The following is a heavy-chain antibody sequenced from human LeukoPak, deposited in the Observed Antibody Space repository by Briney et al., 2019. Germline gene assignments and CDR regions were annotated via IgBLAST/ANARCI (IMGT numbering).Heavy chain of an antibody. CDR3: AKDVVAVADATWFDP. D-gene: IGHD6-19*01. V-gene: IGHV3-30*02. J-gene: IGHJ5*02. CDR1: GFTFSYYA. Sequence: PGGSLRLSCSASGFTFSYYAIHWVRQAPGKGLEWVALIWSDGSNKYYADSVKGRITISRDNSKNTLYLQMNSLRAEDTAVYYCAKDVVAVADATWFDPWGQGTLVTVSS. CDR2: IWSDGSNK.